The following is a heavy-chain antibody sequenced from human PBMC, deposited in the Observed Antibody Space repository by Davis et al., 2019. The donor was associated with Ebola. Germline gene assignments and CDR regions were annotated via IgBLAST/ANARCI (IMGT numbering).Heavy chain of an antibody. CDR2: ISAYIGNT. J-gene: IGHJ5*02. V-gene: IGHV1-18*01. Sequence: ASVKVSCKASAYTFTTYGISCVRTAPGHGLDEMGCISAYIGNTNYAQKLQGRVTMTTDTSTSTAYMELRSLRSDDTAVYYCAKNDILTGYYLVWFDPWGQGTLVTVSS. CDR3: AKNDILTGYYLVWFDP. CDR1: AYTFTTYG. D-gene: IGHD3-9*01.